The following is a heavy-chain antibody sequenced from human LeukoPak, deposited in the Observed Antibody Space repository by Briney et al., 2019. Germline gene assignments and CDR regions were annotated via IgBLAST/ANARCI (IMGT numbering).Heavy chain of an antibody. CDR3: ARVLWFGESRSGPDDY. CDR2: MNPNSGNT. J-gene: IGHJ4*02. CDR1: GSSFTSYD. Sequence: GASVKVSCKDSGSSFTSYDINWVRQATGQGLEWMGWMNPNSGNTGYAQKFQGRVTMTSITSISTAYMELSSLRSEDTAVYYCARVLWFGESRSGPDDYLGQGTLATVS. D-gene: IGHD3-10*01. V-gene: IGHV1-8*01.